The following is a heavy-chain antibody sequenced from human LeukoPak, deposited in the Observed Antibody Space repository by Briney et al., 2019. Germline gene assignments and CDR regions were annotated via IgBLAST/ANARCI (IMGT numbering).Heavy chain of an antibody. V-gene: IGHV4-59*01. Sequence: SETLSLTCTVSGGSISSYYWNWIRQPPGKGLEWIGYIYNRGSTKYNPSLKRRVTISVDTSKNQFSLELSYVTAADTAVYYCAANGGQFDFWGQGTLVTVSA. CDR3: AANGGQFDF. CDR1: GGSISSYY. D-gene: IGHD4-23*01. CDR2: IYNRGST. J-gene: IGHJ4*02.